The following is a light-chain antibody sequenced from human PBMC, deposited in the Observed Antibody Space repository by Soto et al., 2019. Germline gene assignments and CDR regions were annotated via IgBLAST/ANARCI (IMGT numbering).Light chain of an antibody. CDR2: DVN. Sequence: QSALTQPASMSGSPGQSITISCTGTSSDVGGYNYVSWYRQQPGKAPKLMIYDVNNRPSGVSNRFSGSNSGNTASLTISGLQAEDEAEYYCSSHSSSSTLVVFGVGTKLNVL. J-gene: IGLJ2*01. CDR3: SSHSSSSTLVV. V-gene: IGLV2-14*03. CDR1: SSDVGGYNY.